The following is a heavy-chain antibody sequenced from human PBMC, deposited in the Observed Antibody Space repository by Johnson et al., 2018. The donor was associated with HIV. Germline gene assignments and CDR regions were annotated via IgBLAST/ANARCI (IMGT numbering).Heavy chain of an antibody. CDR3: ARDSTPWGGDHVGYAFDI. CDR2: ISWNSGSI. D-gene: IGHD4-17*01. Sequence: VQLVESGGGLVQPGGSLRLSCAASGFTFSSYWMSWVRQAPGKGLEWVSGISWNSGSIGYADSVKGRFTISRDNAKKSMYLQMNSLRAEDTALYYCARDSTPWGGDHVGYAFDIWGRGTMVTVSS. J-gene: IGHJ3*02. CDR1: GFTFSSYW. V-gene: IGHV3-48*04.